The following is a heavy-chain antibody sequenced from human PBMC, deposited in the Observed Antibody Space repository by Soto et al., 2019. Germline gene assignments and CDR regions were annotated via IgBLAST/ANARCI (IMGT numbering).Heavy chain of an antibody. J-gene: IGHJ4*02. CDR1: RYTFIRYA. D-gene: IGHD1-26*01. CDR3: AKVRGSYYTVDD. CDR2: ISGSGGST. V-gene: IGHV3-23*01. Sequence: GSIRLAWAASRYTFIRYAMSCVRQNPGKGLEWVSAISGSGGSTYYADSVKGRFTISRDNSKNMLYLQMNSLRADDTVVYYCAKVRGSYYTVDDWGKGTLVTFS.